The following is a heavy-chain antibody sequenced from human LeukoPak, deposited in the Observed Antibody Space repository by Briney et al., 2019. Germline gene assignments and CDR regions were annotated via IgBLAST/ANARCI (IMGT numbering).Heavy chain of an antibody. Sequence: ASVKVSCKASGYTFTRYGVAWVREAPGQGPEWMGWISGYNTNAHYAQSVQGRVTLTTDTSTSTAYMELRSLRSDDTAVYYCARVGRDCSISCTWEDWLEPWGQGTLVIVSS. J-gene: IGHJ5*02. D-gene: IGHD2-2*01. CDR1: GYTFTRYG. V-gene: IGHV1-18*01. CDR3: ARVGRDCSISCTWEDWLEP. CDR2: ISGYNTNA.